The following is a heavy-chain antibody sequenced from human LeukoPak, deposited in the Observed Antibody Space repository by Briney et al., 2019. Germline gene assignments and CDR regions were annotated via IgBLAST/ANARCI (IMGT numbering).Heavy chain of an antibody. V-gene: IGHV3-30*18. D-gene: IGHD7-27*01. CDR3: AKDDRWGNFDY. CDR1: GFTFSSYG. CDR2: ISYDGSNK. J-gene: IGHJ4*02. Sequence: GGSLRLSCAASGFTFSSYGMHWVRQAPGKGLEWVATISYDGSNKDYADSVKGRFTISRDNSKNTLYLQMNSLRAEDTALYYCAKDDRWGNFDYWGQGTLVTVSS.